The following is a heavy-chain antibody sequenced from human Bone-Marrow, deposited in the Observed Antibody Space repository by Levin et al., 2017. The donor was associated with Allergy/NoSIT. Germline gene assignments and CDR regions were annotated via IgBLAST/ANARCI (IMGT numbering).Heavy chain of an antibody. CDR1: GGTFSSYA. D-gene: IGHD4-17*01. Sequence: GASVKVSCKASGGTFSSYAISWVRQAPGQGLEWMGGIIPIFGTANYAQKFQGRVTITADKSTSTAYMELSSLRSEDTAVYYCARAPLNYGDYVPGGDDYYMDVWGKGTTVTVSS. CDR3: ARAPLNYGDYVPGGDDYYMDV. CDR2: IIPIFGTA. J-gene: IGHJ6*03. V-gene: IGHV1-69*06.